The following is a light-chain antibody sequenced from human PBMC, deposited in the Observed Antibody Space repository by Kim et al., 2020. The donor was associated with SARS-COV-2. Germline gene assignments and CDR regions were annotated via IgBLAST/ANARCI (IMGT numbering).Light chain of an antibody. V-gene: IGLV1-47*02. CDR2: SNN. CDR1: RPNIGINY. CDR3: AAWDDSLSGAV. Sequence: GQRVTISCSGSRPNIGINYVYWYQKLPGAAPKLVIHSNNQRPSGVPDRFSGSKSGTSASLAISGLQSEDEADYYCAAWDDSLSGAVFGGGTKLTVL. J-gene: IGLJ3*02.